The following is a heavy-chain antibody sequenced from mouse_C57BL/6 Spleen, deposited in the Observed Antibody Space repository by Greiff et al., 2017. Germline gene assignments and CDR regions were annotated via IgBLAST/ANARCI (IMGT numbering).Heavy chain of an antibody. CDR2: INPSTGGT. Sequence: EVKLVESGPELVKPGASVKISCKASGYSFTGYYMNWVKQSPEKSLEWIGEINPSTGGTTYNQKFKAKATLTVDKSSSTAYMQLKRLTSEDSAVYYCARKSSYPLWYFDVWGTGTTVTVSS. CDR3: ARKSSYPLWYFDV. CDR1: GYSFTGYY. J-gene: IGHJ1*03. V-gene: IGHV1-42*01. D-gene: IGHD1-1*01.